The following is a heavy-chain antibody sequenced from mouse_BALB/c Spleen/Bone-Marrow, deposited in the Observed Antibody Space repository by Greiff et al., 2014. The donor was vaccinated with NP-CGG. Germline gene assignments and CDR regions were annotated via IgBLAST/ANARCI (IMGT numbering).Heavy chain of an antibody. CDR1: GFSFTGYG. CDR2: IWGDGST. CDR3: AREGDYSLYAMDY. Sequence: VKLQESGPGLVAPSQSLSITCTVSGFSFTGYGVNWVRQPPGKGLEWLGMIWGDGSTDYNSALKSRLSISKDNSKSQVFLKMNSLQTDDTARYYCAREGDYSLYAMDYWGQGTSVTVSS. D-gene: IGHD1-1*01. V-gene: IGHV2-6-7*01. J-gene: IGHJ4*01.